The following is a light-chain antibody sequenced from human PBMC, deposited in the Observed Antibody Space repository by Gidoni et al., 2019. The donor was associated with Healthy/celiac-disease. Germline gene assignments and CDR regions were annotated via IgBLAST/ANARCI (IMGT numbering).Light chain of an antibody. CDR1: QGISSA. CDR2: DAS. CDR3: QQFNSYRLT. Sequence: AIQLTQSPSSLSASVGDRVTITCRASQGISSALAWYQQKPGKAPKLLIYDASSLESGVPSRLSGSGSGTDFTLTISSLKPEDFATYYCQQFNSYRLTFGGGTKVEIK. V-gene: IGKV1-13*02. J-gene: IGKJ4*01.